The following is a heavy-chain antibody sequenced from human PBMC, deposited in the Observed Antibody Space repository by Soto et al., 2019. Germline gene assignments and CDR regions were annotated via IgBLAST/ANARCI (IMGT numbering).Heavy chain of an antibody. D-gene: IGHD2-2*01. V-gene: IGHV4-59*08. CDR2: IYYSGST. J-gene: IGHJ3*01. CDR3: ARHGDIVLVLPKPDDAPTGVLDF. CDR1: GGSISSYY. Sequence: SETLSLTCTVSGGSISSYYWSWIRQPPGKGLEWIGYIYYSGSTNYNPSLKSRVTISVDTSKNQFSLKLSSVTAADTAVYYCARHGDIVLVLPKPDDAPTGVLDFGGNGKMVTVSA.